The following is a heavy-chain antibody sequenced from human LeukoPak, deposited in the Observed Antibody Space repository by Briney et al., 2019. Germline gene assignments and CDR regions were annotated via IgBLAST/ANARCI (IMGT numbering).Heavy chain of an antibody. Sequence: GGSLRLSCAASGFTFSTYWMHWARQAPGKGLVWVARINSDGSNTIYTDSVKGRFTISRDNPKNTLYLQMNSLRAEDTAVYYCARDPSGYYFDYWGQGTLVTVSS. CDR2: INSDGSNT. D-gene: IGHD3-3*01. CDR3: ARDPSGYYFDY. CDR1: GFTFSTYW. J-gene: IGHJ4*02. V-gene: IGHV3-74*01.